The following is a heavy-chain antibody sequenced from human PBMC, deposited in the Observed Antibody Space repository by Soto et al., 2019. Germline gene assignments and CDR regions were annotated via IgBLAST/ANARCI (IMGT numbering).Heavy chain of an antibody. CDR1: GGAFGDYW. CDR3: ARDVPHNGFHS. J-gene: IGHJ5*01. V-gene: IGHV3-74*01. D-gene: IGHD3-10*02. Sequence: EVQLVESGGGLVQPGGSLRLSCAASGGAFGDYWMHWVRQAPGKGLVWVSRINRDANDIIYADSVKGRFTASRDNAKNMVFLQMNSLRGEDTDVYYCARDVPHNGFHSWGQGTLVTVSS. CDR2: INRDANDI.